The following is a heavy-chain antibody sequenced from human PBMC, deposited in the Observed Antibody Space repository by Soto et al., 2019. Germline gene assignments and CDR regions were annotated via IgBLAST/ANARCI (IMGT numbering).Heavy chain of an antibody. D-gene: IGHD2-2*01. Sequence: QITLKESGPTLVKPTQTLTLTCTFSGFSLSTSGVGVGWIRQPPGKALEGLAVIYWDDDKRYSPSLKSRLTITKDTSKNQVVLTMTNMDPMDTATYYCAHSRGVPLVRGLQVYYYYGMDVWGQGTTVTVSS. J-gene: IGHJ6*02. CDR3: AHSRGVPLVRGLQVYYYYGMDV. CDR1: GFSLSTSGVG. V-gene: IGHV2-5*02. CDR2: IYWDDDK.